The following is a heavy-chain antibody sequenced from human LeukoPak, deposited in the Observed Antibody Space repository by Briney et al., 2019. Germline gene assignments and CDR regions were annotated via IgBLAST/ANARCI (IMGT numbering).Heavy chain of an antibody. J-gene: IGHJ3*02. Sequence: SVKVSCTASGGTFSSYAISWVRQAPGQGLEWMGRIIPILGIANYAQKFQGRVTITADKSTSTAYMELSSLRSEDTAVYYCARGPRITGNAFDIWGQGTMVTVSS. CDR3: ARGPRITGNAFDI. D-gene: IGHD1-20*01. V-gene: IGHV1-69*04. CDR2: IIPILGIA. CDR1: GGTFSSYA.